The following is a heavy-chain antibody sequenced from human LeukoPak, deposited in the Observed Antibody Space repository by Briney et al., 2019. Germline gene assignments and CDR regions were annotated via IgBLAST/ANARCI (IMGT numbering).Heavy chain of an antibody. J-gene: IGHJ4*02. V-gene: IGHV1-2*02. Sequence: ASVKVSCKASGYTFSGYYLHWVRQAPGQGLEWMGWINPNSGGTNYAQKFQGRVTMTRDTSINTAYMELSRLRSDDTAVYYCARVVGYCSGGTCPYDYWGQGTLVTVSS. CDR1: GYTFSGYY. CDR3: ARVVGYCSGGTCPYDY. D-gene: IGHD2-15*01. CDR2: INPNSGGT.